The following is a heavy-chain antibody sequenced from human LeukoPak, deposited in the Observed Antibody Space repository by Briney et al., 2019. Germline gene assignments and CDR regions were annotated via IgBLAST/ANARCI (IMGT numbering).Heavy chain of an antibody. V-gene: IGHV3-7*01. CDR2: IKQDGSAI. CDR3: STLPHRDSRGFHDY. CDR1: GITFSNYW. Sequence: PGGSPRLSCAASGITFSNYWMTWVRQAPGKGLEWVANIKQDGSAINYLDSVKGRFTISRDNAKRSLYLQMSSLRAEDTAVYYCSTLPHRDSRGFHDYWGQGTLVTVSS. D-gene: IGHD3-22*01. J-gene: IGHJ4*02.